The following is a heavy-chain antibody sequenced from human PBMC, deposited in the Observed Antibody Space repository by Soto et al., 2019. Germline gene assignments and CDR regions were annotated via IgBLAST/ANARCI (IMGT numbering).Heavy chain of an antibody. Sequence: QVQLVQSGAEMRRPGSSVKVSCKASGGTFSSYRINWVRQAPGQGLEWVGGIVPIYRTADYAQKFQGRVTITPDESARTAYMELRGLKSQDTAVYYCARDSGAKLSSSWGQGTLVTVSS. CDR1: GGTFSSYR. V-gene: IGHV1-69*01. D-gene: IGHD6-13*01. CDR2: IVPIYRTA. J-gene: IGHJ4*02. CDR3: ARDSGAKLSSS.